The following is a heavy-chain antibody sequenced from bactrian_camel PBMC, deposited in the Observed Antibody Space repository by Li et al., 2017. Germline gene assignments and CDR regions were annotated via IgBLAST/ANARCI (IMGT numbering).Heavy chain of an antibody. CDR1: GFTFGNYA. D-gene: IGHD3*01. CDR3: AAEDQAPWDMGWICNYNS. V-gene: IGHV3S31*01. J-gene: IGHJ4*01. CDR2: VDSNGVT. Sequence: VQLVESGGGLVQPGGSLSLSCVASGFTFGNYAMTWVRQAPGSQRETVATVDSNGVTKVAGSVKGRFTLSKDNAKNTLYLRMDNLKPEDTALYTCAAEDQAPWDMGWICNYNSWGQGTQVTVS.